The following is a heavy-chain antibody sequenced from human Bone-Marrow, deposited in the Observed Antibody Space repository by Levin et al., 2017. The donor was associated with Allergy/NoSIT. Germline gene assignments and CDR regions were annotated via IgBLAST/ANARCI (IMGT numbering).Heavy chain of an antibody. CDR3: AREGLSSGHWGCFDY. CDR2: LWYDESNK. J-gene: IGHJ4*02. V-gene: IGHV3-30-3*01. D-gene: IGHD3-22*01. CDR1: GFPFSRYT. Sequence: GGSLRLSCAASGFPFSRYTMHWLRQAPGKGLEWLAILWYDESNKIYADSVKGRFIISRDTSANPLYLQMNSLRAEDTAVYYCAREGLSSGHWGCFDYWGQGTPVTVSS.